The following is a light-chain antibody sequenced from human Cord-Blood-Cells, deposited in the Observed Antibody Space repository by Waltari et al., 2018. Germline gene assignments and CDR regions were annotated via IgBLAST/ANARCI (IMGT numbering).Light chain of an antibody. Sequence: DIQMTQSPSTLSASVGDRVTITFRASQSSSSWLAWYQQKPGKATKLLIYKASSLERGVPSSVSGRGSGTQFPPTISSLQPDDFATYYCQQYNSYSPITFGQGTRLEIK. CDR3: QQYNSYSPIT. CDR1: QSSSSW. J-gene: IGKJ5*01. V-gene: IGKV1-5*03. CDR2: KAS.